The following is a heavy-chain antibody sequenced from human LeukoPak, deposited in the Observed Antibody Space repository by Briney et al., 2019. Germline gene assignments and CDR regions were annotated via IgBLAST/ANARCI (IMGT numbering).Heavy chain of an antibody. V-gene: IGHV3-30*04. D-gene: IGHD6-19*01. CDR1: GFTFSSYA. CDR2: ISYDGSNK. CDR3: AGEGEAVAGIRSCLDY. J-gene: IGHJ4*02. Sequence: GGSLRLSCAASGFTFSSYAMHWVRQAPGKGLEWVAVISYDGSNKYYADSVKGRFTISRDNSKNTLYLQMNSLRAEDTAVYYCAGEGEAVAGIRSCLDYWGQGTLVTVSS.